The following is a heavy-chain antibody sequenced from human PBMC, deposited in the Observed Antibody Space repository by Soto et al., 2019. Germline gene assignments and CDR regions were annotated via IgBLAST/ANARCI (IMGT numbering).Heavy chain of an antibody. CDR3: ARDMNDYDRTVSGMDV. V-gene: IGHV3-21*01. CDR1: AVILRPCS. J-gene: IGHJ6*01. D-gene: IGHD5-12*01. Sequence: GSAVILRPCSKHGGRQAPGKGLEWVSSISSSSSYIYYADSVKGRFTISRDNAKNSLYLQMNSLRAEDTAVYYCARDMNDYDRTVSGMDVWGQGT. CDR2: ISSSSSYI.